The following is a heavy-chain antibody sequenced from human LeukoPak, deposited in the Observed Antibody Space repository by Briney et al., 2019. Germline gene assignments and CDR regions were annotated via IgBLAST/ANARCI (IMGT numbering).Heavy chain of an antibody. J-gene: IGHJ4*02. CDR3: ARQRRHYYDSSGYSDFDY. Sequence: SETLSLTCAVYGGSFSGYYWSWIRQPPGKGLEWIGEINHSGSTNYNPSLKSRVTISVDTSKNQFSLKLSSVTAADTAVYYCARQRRHYYDSSGYSDFDYWGQGTLVTVSS. D-gene: IGHD3-22*01. CDR1: GGSFSGYY. CDR2: INHSGST. V-gene: IGHV4-34*01.